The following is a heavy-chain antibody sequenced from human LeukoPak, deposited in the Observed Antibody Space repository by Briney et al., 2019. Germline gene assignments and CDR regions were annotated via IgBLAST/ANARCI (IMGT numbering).Heavy chain of an antibody. J-gene: IGHJ4*02. CDR1: GGTFSSYA. CDR3: ASTSGYSYEFDY. CDR2: IIPIFGTA. V-gene: IGHV1-69*05. Sequence: SVRVSCKASGGTFSSYAISWVRQAPGQGLEWMGGIIPIFGTANYAQTFQGRVTITTDESTSTAYMELSSLRSEDTAVYYCASTSGYSYEFDYWGQGTLVTVSS. D-gene: IGHD5-18*01.